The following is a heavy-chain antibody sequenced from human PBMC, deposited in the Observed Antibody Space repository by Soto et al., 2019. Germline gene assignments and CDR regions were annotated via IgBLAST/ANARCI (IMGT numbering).Heavy chain of an antibody. Sequence: GGSLRLSCAASGFTFSSYDMHWVRQATGKGLEWVSAIGTAGDTYYPGSVKGRFTISRENAKNSLYLQMNSLRAGDTAVYYCARAGMIKQGYSGYVDYMDVWGKGTTVTVSS. J-gene: IGHJ6*03. D-gene: IGHD5-12*01. V-gene: IGHV3-13*01. CDR2: IGTAGDT. CDR3: ARAGMIKQGYSGYVDYMDV. CDR1: GFTFSSYD.